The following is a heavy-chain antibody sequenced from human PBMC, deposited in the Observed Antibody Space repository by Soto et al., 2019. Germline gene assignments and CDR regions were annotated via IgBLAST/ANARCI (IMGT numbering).Heavy chain of an antibody. V-gene: IGHV5-51*01. J-gene: IGHJ4*02. CDR2: IYGGDSDT. D-gene: IGHD3-10*01. CDR1: GTNLNTHW. Sequence: GESLNISCEASGTNLNTHWIAWVRQRPGKGLEWVGIIYGGDSDTRYSPSFQGQVTMSVDSSAAYLQWTAADTAVYFCARRHGFDVDAYYWGQGILVTVSS. CDR3: ARRHGFDVDAYY.